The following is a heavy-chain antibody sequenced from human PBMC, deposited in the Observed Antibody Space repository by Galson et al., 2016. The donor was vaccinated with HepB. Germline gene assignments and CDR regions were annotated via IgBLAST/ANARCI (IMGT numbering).Heavy chain of an antibody. V-gene: IGHV1-46*01. D-gene: IGHD6-6*01. CDR2: INPNGGST. CDR1: GYTFINYY. Sequence: SVKVSCKASGYTFINYYMHWVRQAPGQGLEWMGIINPNGGSTNYAQKFQGRVTMTRDTSTSTVYMELSSLRSEDTAVYYCARDGGITARIPFHFWGQGTLVTVSS. CDR3: ARDGGITARIPFHF. J-gene: IGHJ4*02.